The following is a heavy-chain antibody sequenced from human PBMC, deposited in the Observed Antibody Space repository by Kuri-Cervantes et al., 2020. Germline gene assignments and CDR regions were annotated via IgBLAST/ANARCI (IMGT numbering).Heavy chain of an antibody. J-gene: IGHJ4*02. CDR2: ISSSGSTI. CDR3: ARALDYIVDY. Sequence: GESLKISCAASGFTFSDYYMSWIRQAPGKGLEWVSYISSSGSTIYYADSVKGRFTISRDNAKNSLYLQMNSLRAEDTAVYYCARALDYIVDYWGQGTLVTVSS. V-gene: IGHV3-11*04. D-gene: IGHD3/OR15-3a*01. CDR1: GFTFSDYY.